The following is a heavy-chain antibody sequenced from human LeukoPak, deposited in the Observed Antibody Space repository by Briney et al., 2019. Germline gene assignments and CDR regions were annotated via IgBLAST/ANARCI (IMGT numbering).Heavy chain of an antibody. CDR2: IYYSGST. CDR1: GGSISSGGYY. CDR3: ARATYYDYVWGSYRKEGYYYYGMDV. D-gene: IGHD3-16*02. J-gene: IGHJ6*02. Sequence: SETLSLTCTVSGGSISSGGYYWSWIRQHPGKGLEGIGYIYYSGSTYYNPSLKSRVTISVDTSKNQFSLKLSSVTAADPAVYYCARATYYDYVWGSYRKEGYYYYGMDVWGQGTTVTVSS. V-gene: IGHV4-31*03.